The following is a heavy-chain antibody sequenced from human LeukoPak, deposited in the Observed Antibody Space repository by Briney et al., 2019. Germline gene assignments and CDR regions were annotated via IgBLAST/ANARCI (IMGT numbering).Heavy chain of an antibody. CDR1: GFTFSSYS. D-gene: IGHD3-10*01. V-gene: IGHV3-7*01. J-gene: IGHJ3*02. Sequence: GGSLRLSCAASGFTFSSYSMNWVRQAPGKGLEWVANIKEDGGERYYVDSVEGRFTISRDNAKNSLYLQMNSLRAEDTAVYYCASLYNAFDIWGQGTMVTVSS. CDR3: ASLYNAFDI. CDR2: IKEDGGER.